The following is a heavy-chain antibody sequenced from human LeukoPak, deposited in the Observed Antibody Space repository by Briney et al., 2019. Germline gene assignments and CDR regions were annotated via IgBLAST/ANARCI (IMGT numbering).Heavy chain of an antibody. V-gene: IGHV4-4*09. D-gene: IGHD3-9*01. CDR2: IYTSGST. CDR1: GGSISSYY. Sequence: SETLSLTCTVSGGSISSYYWSWIRQPPGKGLEWIGYIYTSGSTNYNPSLKSRVTISVDTSKNQFSLKLSSVTAADTAVYYCARRTLMGILTGYYHDYWGQGTLVTVSS. J-gene: IGHJ4*02. CDR3: ARRTLMGILTGYYHDY.